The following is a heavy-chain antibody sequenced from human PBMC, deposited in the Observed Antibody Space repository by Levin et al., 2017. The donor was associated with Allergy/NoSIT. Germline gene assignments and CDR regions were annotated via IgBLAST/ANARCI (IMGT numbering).Heavy chain of an antibody. Sequence: LSLTCAASGFSFRTYSMNWVRPAPGKGLEWVSYISSSSSSIYYGDSVKGRFSISRDNAENSLYLQMNSLRAEDTAVYYCAIGQDCSTSSCYFGFDYWGQGTLVTVSS. CDR1: GFSFRTYS. D-gene: IGHD2-2*01. CDR3: AIGQDCSTSSCYFGFDY. J-gene: IGHJ4*02. V-gene: IGHV3-48*01. CDR2: ISSSSSSI.